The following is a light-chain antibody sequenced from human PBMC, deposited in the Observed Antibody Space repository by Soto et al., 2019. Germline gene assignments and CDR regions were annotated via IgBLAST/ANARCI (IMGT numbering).Light chain of an antibody. CDR1: SGHSTYA. CDR2: LNSDGSH. Sequence: QAVVTQSPSASASLGASVKLTCTLSSGHSTYAIAWHQQQPEKGPRYLMKLNSDGSHSKGDGIPERFSGSSSGAERYLSISSLQSEDEADYYCQTWVTGPPWVFGGGTQLTVL. CDR3: QTWVTGPPWV. V-gene: IGLV4-69*01. J-gene: IGLJ3*02.